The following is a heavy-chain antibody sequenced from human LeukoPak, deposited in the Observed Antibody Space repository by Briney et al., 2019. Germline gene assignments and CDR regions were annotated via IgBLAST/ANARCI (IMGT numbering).Heavy chain of an antibody. V-gene: IGHV3-66*01. D-gene: IGHD1-26*01. CDR1: GFTVSSNY. J-gene: IGHJ6*03. Sequence: GGSLRLSCAASGFTVSSNYMSWVRQAPGKGLEWVSVIYSGGSTYYADSVKGRFTISRDNSKNTLYLQMSSLRAEDTAVYYCAKDSGSYGGYYYYMDVWGKGTTVTVSS. CDR2: IYSGGST. CDR3: AKDSGSYGGYYYYMDV.